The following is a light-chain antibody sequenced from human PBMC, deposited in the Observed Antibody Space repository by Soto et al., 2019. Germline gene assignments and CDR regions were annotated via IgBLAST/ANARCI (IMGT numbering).Light chain of an antibody. J-gene: IGKJ5*01. CDR1: QDINNY. CDR2: DSS. Sequence: DIQMTQSPSSLSASVGDRVTIICQASQDINNYLNWYQQKPGKAPKLLIYDSSNLEIGVPSRFSGSGYGTRFSFTISSLETEDIATYCCQQFDNRPFTFGQGTRLEIK. V-gene: IGKV1-33*01. CDR3: QQFDNRPFT.